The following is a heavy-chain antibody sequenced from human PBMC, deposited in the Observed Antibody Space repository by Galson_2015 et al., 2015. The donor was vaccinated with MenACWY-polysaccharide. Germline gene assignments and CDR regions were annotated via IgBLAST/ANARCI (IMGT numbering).Heavy chain of an antibody. CDR3: ARDLPDYYDSPAR. Sequence: SLRLSCAASGFTFSSYSMNWVRQAPGKGLEWVSSISSSSSYIYYADSVKGRFTISRDNAKNSLYLQMNSLRAEDTAVYYCARDLPDYYDSPARWGQGTLVTVSS. J-gene: IGHJ4*02. D-gene: IGHD3-22*01. CDR1: GFTFSSYS. CDR2: ISSSSSYI. V-gene: IGHV3-21*01.